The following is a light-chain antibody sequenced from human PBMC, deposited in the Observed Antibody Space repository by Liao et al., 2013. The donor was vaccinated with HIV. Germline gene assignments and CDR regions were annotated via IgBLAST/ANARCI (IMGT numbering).Light chain of an antibody. CDR1: NIGSKS. CDR2: SDS. CDR3: QAWDSSTGV. Sequence: SYELTQPPSVSVAPGKTARITCGGNNIGSKSVHWYQQKPGQAPVLVIYSDSDRPSGIPERFSGSNSGNTATLTISGTQAMDEADYYCQAWDSSTGVFGTGTKVTVL. V-gene: IGLV3-21*01. J-gene: IGLJ1*01.